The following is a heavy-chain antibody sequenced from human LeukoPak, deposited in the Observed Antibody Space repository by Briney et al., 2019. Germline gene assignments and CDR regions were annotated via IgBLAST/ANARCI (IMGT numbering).Heavy chain of an antibody. D-gene: IGHD3-3*01. J-gene: IGHJ6*03. CDR3: ARDFIFGERHYYYYMDV. V-gene: IGHV4-4*07. Sequence: SETLSLTCTVSGGSISSYYWSWIRQPAGKGLEWIGRIYTSGSTNYNPSLKSRVTMSVDTSKNQFSLKLSSVTAADTAVYYCARDFIFGERHYYYYMDVWGKGTTVTVSS. CDR2: IYTSGST. CDR1: GGSISSYY.